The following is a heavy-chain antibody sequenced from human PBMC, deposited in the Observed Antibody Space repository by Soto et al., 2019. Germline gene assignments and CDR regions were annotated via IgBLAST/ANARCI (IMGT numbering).Heavy chain of an antibody. Sequence: EVQLVETGGGLIQPGGSLRLSCAASGFTVSSNHMSWVRQAPGKGLEWVSLIYSGGSTYFADSVKGRFTISRDNSKNTLYLQMNSLRAEDTAQYYCARAPGGSSWVYWYFDLWGRGTLVTVSS. CDR3: ARAPGGSSWVYWYFDL. D-gene: IGHD6-13*01. CDR1: GFTVSSNH. J-gene: IGHJ2*01. CDR2: IYSGGST. V-gene: IGHV3-53*02.